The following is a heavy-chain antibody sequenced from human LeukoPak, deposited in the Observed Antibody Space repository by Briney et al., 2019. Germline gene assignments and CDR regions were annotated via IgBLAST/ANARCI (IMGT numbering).Heavy chain of an antibody. CDR1: GGSISSGGYY. J-gene: IGHJ4*02. CDR3: ARQKSYSDSGGYSQDLGFFDY. D-gene: IGHD3-22*01. CDR2: IYYSGST. V-gene: IGHV4-31*03. Sequence: PSETLSLTCTVSGGSISSGGYYWSWIRQHPGKGLEWIGYIYYSGSTYYNPSLKSRVTISVDTSNRQFSLRLISVTAADTAVYFCARQKSYSDSGGYSQDLGFFDYWGQGTLVTVSS.